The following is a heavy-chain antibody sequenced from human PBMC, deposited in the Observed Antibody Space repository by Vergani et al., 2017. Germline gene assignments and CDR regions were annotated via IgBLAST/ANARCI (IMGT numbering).Heavy chain of an antibody. D-gene: IGHD2-2*01. J-gene: IGHJ6*02. V-gene: IGHV1-2*04. CDR1: GYTFTGYY. CDR2: INPNSGGT. Sequence: QVQLVQSGAEVKKPGASVKVSCKASGYTFTGYYMHWVRQAPGQGLEWMGWINPNSGGTNYVQKFQGWVTMTRDTSISTAYMELSRLRSDDTAVYYCARGAYCSSTSCRPDYYYYGMDVWGQGTTVTVSS. CDR3: ARGAYCSSTSCRPDYYYYGMDV.